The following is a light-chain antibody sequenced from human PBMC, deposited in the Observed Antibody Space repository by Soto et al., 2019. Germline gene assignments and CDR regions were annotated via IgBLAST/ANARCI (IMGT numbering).Light chain of an antibody. Sequence: QSALTQPPSASGSPGQSVTISCTGTSSDVGGYNYVSWYQQHPGKAPKLMIYEVNKRPSGVPDRFSGSKSGNTASLTVSGLQAEDEADYYCSSYAGNYHFFYVFGTWTKVTVL. CDR2: EVN. CDR3: SSYAGNYHFFYV. V-gene: IGLV2-8*01. J-gene: IGLJ1*01. CDR1: SSDVGGYNY.